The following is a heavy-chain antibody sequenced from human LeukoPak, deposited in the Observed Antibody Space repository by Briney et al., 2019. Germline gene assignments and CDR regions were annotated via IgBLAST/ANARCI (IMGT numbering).Heavy chain of an antibody. CDR3: ARHPGIRGYNYGSGLDY. Sequence: SETLSLTCTVSDGSISSSNYYWGWIRQPPGKGLEWIGSIYYSGTTYYNPSLKSRVTISVDTSKNQFSLRLSSVTAADTAVYYCARHPGIRGYNYGSGLDYWGQGTLVTVSS. CDR1: DGSISSSNYY. J-gene: IGHJ4*02. V-gene: IGHV4-39*01. D-gene: IGHD5-18*01. CDR2: IYYSGTT.